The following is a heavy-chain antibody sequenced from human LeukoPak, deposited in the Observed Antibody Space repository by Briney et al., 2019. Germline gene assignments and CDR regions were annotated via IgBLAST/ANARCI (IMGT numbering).Heavy chain of an antibody. V-gene: IGHV3-48*02. J-gene: IGHJ4*02. CDR1: GFAYGTFE. CDR2: ISGGTSTT. Sequence: GGPVSFPCAPSGFAYGTFEMNGVRQAQGKGREGVSYISGGTSTTYYADSVKGRFTISRDNAKNSLYLQMNGLRDEDTAVYYCATDGRSSGWYGFDYWGLGTLVTVSS. CDR3: ATDGRSSGWYGFDY. D-gene: IGHD6-19*01.